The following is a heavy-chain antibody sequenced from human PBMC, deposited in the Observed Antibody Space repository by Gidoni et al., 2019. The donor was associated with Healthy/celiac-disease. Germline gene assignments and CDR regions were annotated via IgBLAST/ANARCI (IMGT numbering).Heavy chain of an antibody. D-gene: IGHD4-17*01. V-gene: IGHV2-5*01. CDR3: AHRGHGDYDLDY. Sequence: QLTLKESGPTLVNPTQTLPLTCTFSGFSLSTSGVGVGWIRQPPGKALEWLALIYWNDDKRYSPSLKSRLTITKDTSKNQVVLTMTNMDPVDTATYYWAHRGHGDYDLDYWGQGTLVTVSS. CDR1: GFSLSTSGVG. J-gene: IGHJ4*02. CDR2: IYWNDDK.